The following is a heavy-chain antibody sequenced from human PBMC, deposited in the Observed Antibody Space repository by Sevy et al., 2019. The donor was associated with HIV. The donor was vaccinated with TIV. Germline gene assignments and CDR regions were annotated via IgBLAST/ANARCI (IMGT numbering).Heavy chain of an antibody. Sequence: GGSLRLSCAASGFTFSSYWMHWVRQGPGKGLVWVSRINSDGSSTSYADSVKGRFTISRDNAKNTVYLQMNSLRAEDTALYYCSRQRGVVLVPAAPFDYWGQGTLVTVSS. D-gene: IGHD2-2*01. CDR1: GFTFSSYW. CDR3: SRQRGVVLVPAAPFDY. CDR2: INSDGSST. J-gene: IGHJ4*02. V-gene: IGHV3-74*01.